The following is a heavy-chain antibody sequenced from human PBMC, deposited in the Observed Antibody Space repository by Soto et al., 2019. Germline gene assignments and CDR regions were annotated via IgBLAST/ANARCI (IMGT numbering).Heavy chain of an antibody. Sequence: PSETLSLTCTVSGGSISTSNYYWGWIRHPPGKGLEWIGSGTTYYNPSLRSRVTISVDTSKNQFSLRLSSVTAADTAVYYCVTYGGDTGRFDYWGQGTLVTVSS. CDR3: VTYGGDTGRFDY. CDR1: GGSISTSNYY. V-gene: IGHV4-39*01. CDR2: SGTT. D-gene: IGHD4-17*01. J-gene: IGHJ4*02.